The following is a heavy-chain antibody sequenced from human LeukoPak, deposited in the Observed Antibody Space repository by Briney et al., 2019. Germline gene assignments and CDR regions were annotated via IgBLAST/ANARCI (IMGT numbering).Heavy chain of an antibody. V-gene: IGHV1-18*01. J-gene: IGHJ4*02. Sequence: ASVKVSRKASRYTLTSYGISWVRQAPGQGLGWIGWISAYNGNTNYAQKLQGRVTMTTDTSTSTAYMELGSLRSDDTAVYYCASRAYYFDYWGQGTLVTVSS. CDR1: RYTLTSYG. CDR3: ASRAYYFDY. CDR2: ISAYNGNT.